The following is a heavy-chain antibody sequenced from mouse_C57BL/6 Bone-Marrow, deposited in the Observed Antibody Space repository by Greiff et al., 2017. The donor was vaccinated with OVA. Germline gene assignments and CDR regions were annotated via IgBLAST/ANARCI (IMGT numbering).Heavy chain of an antibody. D-gene: IGHD1-1*01. V-gene: IGHV1-69*01. CDR1: GYTFTSYW. CDR2: IDPSDSYT. CDR3: ARRGGLFSLFAY. J-gene: IGHJ3*01. Sequence: VQLQQSGAELVMPGASVKLSCKASGYTFTSYWMHWVKQRPGQGLEWIGEIDPSDSYTNYNQKFKGKSTLTVDKSSSTAYMQLSSLTSEDSAVDYCARRGGLFSLFAYWGQGTLVTVSA.